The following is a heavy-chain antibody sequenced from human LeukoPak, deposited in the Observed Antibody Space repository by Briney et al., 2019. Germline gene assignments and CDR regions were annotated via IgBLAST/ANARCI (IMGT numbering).Heavy chain of an antibody. V-gene: IGHV3-21*01. CDR3: ARDSSCWYHGMDV. J-gene: IGHJ6*02. D-gene: IGHD6-19*01. Sequence: GGSLRLSCAASGFTFSSYSLNWVRQAPGKGLEWVSAISSSSSYIHYADSVKGRFTISRDNAKNSLYLQMDSLRADDTAVYYCARDSSCWYHGMDVWGQGTTVTVSS. CDR2: ISSSSSYI. CDR1: GFTFSSYS.